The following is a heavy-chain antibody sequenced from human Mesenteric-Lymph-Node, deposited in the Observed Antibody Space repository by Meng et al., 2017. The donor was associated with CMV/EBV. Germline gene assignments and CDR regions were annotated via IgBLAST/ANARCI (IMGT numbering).Heavy chain of an antibody. CDR1: SFSCYY. CDR3: ARRRLRLRLGELSPWYFDL. D-gene: IGHD3-16*02. J-gene: IGHJ2*01. CDR2: INHSGST. Sequence: SFSCYYWSWLRQPPGKGLEWIGEINHSGSTNYNPSLKSRVTISVDTSKNQFSLKLSSVTAADTAVYYCARRRLRLRLGELSPWYFDLWGRGTLVTVSS. V-gene: IGHV4-34*01.